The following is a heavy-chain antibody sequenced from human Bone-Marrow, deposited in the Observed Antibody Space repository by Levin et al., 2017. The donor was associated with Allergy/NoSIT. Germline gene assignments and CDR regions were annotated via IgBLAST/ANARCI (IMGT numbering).Heavy chain of an antibody. Sequence: LSLTCAASGFTFSSYGRHWVRQAPGKGLEWVAVIWYDGSNKYYADSVKGRFTISRDNSKNTLYLQMNSLRAEDTAVYYCARDGWELLKPASNYYYYGMDVWGQGTTVTVSS. D-gene: IGHD1-26*01. J-gene: IGHJ6*02. CDR1: GFTFSSYG. CDR2: IWYDGSNK. CDR3: ARDGWELLKPASNYYYYGMDV. V-gene: IGHV3-33*01.